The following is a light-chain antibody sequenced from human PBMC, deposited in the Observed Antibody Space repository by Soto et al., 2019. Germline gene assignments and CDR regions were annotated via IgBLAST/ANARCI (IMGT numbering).Light chain of an antibody. CDR3: SSYTSSSTVV. CDR1: SSDVGGYNY. Sequence: QSVLTQPASVSWSPGQSITISCTGTSSDVGGYNYVSWYQQHPGKAPKLMIYEVSNRPSGVSNRFSGSKSGNTASLTISGLQAEDEADYYCSSYTSSSTVVFGGGTQLTV. J-gene: IGLJ2*01. CDR2: EVS. V-gene: IGLV2-14*01.